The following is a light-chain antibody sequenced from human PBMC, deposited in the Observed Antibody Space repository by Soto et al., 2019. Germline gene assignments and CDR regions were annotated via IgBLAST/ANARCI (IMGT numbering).Light chain of an antibody. J-gene: IGKJ1*01. CDR1: QSVSSN. Sequence: EIVMTQSPATLSVSPGERATLSCRASQSVSSNLAWYQQKPGQAPRLLIYGASTRATGIPARFSGSGSGTEFTLTISSLQSEDFAVYYCQQYNNWPPKTFXQGTKVDIK. CDR3: QQYNNWPPKT. V-gene: IGKV3-15*01. CDR2: GAS.